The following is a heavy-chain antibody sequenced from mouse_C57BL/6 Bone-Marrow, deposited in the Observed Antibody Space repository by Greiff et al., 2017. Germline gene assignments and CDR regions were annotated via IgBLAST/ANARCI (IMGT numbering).Heavy chain of an antibody. J-gene: IGHJ2*01. V-gene: IGHV1-69*01. D-gene: IGHD2-4*01. Sequence: VQLQQSGAELVMPGASVKLSCKASGYTFPSYWMHWVKQRPGQGLEWIGEIDPSDSYTNYNQKFKGKSTLTVDKSSSTAYMQLSSLTSEDSAVYYCARSPYDYDFDYWGQGTTLTVSS. CDR2: IDPSDSYT. CDR3: ARSPYDYDFDY. CDR1: GYTFPSYW.